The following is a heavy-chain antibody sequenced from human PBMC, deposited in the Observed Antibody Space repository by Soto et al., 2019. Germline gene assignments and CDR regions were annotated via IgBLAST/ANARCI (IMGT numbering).Heavy chain of an antibody. CDR3: SRRLDQPPVGLYFDT. V-gene: IGHV1-69*06. Sequence: QVQLVQSGAEVKNPGSSVKVSCKTSGGTFNSYLIDWVRQAPGQGLEWMGGIIPAFGTAKYAQKFQGRVPITADKSTTTAYMEVGTLTSEDTGVYYCSRRLDQPPVGLYFDTWGQGTLVTVSS. CDR1: GGTFNSYL. J-gene: IGHJ4*02. D-gene: IGHD2-2*01. CDR2: IIPAFGTA.